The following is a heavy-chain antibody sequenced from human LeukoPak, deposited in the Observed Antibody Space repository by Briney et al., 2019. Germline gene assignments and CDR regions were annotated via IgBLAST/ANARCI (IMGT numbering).Heavy chain of an antibody. CDR3: ARDANTASPSTSWFDP. CDR2: IYSGGST. J-gene: IGHJ5*02. V-gene: IGHV3-53*01. CDR1: GFTVSSNY. D-gene: IGHD5-18*01. Sequence: GGSLRLSCAASGFTVSSNYMSWVRQAPGKGLEWVSVIYSGGSTYYADSVKGRFTISRDNSKNTLYLQMNSLRAEDTAVYYCARDANTASPSTSWFDPWGQGTLVTVSS.